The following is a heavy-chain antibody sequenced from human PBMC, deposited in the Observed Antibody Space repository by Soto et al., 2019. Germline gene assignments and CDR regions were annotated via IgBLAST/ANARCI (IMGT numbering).Heavy chain of an antibody. D-gene: IGHD6-19*01. CDR2: IYYSGST. V-gene: IGHV4-59*01. CDR1: GCSISSYY. CDR3: ARGFVAVAADFDY. Sequence: QVQLQDSGPGLVKPSETLSLTCTVSGCSISSYYWSWIRQPPGKGLSWSGYIYYSGSTKYNPSLKSRVTISIDTSTNQFSLRLNSVTAADTAVYYCARGFVAVAADFDYWGQGTLVTVSS. J-gene: IGHJ4*02.